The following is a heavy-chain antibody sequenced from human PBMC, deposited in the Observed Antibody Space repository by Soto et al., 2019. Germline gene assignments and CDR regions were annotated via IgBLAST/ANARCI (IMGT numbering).Heavy chain of an antibody. V-gene: IGHV1-3*05. Sequence: QVQLVQSGAEEKKPGASMKVSCKASGYTFTSYAMHWVCQAPGQRLEWMGWINAGNGNTKYSQKFQGRVTITRDTSASTAYMELSSLRSEDTDVYYCARSPGIAVADYWGQGTLVTVSS. J-gene: IGHJ4*02. D-gene: IGHD6-19*01. CDR3: ARSPGIAVADY. CDR1: GYTFTSYA. CDR2: INAGNGNT.